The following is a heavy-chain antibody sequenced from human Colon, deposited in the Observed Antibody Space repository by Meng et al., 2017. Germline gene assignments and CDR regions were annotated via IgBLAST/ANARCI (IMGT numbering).Heavy chain of an antibody. J-gene: IGHJ5*02. CDR2: IYYSGTT. CDR1: GGSISNYY. CDR3: AGDSSGYNWLDP. V-gene: IGHV4-59*01. D-gene: IGHD6-19*01. Sequence: QVQLPESGPGLVKPSETLSLTCTVSGGSISNYYWSWIRQPPGKGLEWIGYIYYSGTTNYNPSLKSRVTISIDTSKNQFSLKLNSVTAADTAVYYCAGDSSGYNWLDPWGQGTLVTVFS.